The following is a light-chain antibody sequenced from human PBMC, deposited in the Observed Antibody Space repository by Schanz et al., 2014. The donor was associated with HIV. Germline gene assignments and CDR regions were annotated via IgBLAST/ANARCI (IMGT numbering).Light chain of an antibody. CDR1: NSDIGARYD. Sequence: QSVLTQPPSVSGAPGQRVTISCTGSNSDIGARYDVHWYKQLPGTAPKLLIYANDNRPSGVPDRFSGSKSGTSASLAITGLQADDEADYYCAAWDDSLNGWVFGGGTKLTV. CDR3: AAWDDSLNGWV. J-gene: IGLJ2*01. CDR2: AND. V-gene: IGLV1-40*01.